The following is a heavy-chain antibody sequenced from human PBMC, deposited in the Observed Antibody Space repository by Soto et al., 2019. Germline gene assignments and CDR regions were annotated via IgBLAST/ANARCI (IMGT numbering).Heavy chain of an antibody. CDR2: ISSNSAYI. CDR1: GFTFSSFT. Sequence: SLRRSYGASGFTFSSFTINWVRQAPGKGLEWVSTISSNSAYIYYTDALRGRFTISRDNAKNSLHLQMNSLRAEDTAVYYCTRDASRDSSARGWFDPWGPGTMVTVSS. D-gene: IGHD6-13*01. CDR3: TRDASRDSSARGWFDP. J-gene: IGHJ5*02. V-gene: IGHV3-21*01.